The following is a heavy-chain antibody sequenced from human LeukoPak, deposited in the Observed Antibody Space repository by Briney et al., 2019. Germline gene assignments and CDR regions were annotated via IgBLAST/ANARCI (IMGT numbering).Heavy chain of an antibody. CDR3: ARCSARYIAVAGTALGY. Sequence: SETLSLTCTVSGGSISSSSYYWGWIRQPPGKGLEWIGSIYYSGNTHYNPSLKSRVTISLDTSKNQFSLKLSSVTAADTAVYYCARCSARYIAVAGTALGYWGQGTLVTVSS. J-gene: IGHJ4*02. CDR2: IYYSGNT. CDR1: GGSISSSSYY. V-gene: IGHV4-39*07. D-gene: IGHD6-19*01.